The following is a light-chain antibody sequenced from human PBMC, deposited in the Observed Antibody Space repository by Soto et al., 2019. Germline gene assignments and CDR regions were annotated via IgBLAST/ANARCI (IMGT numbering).Light chain of an antibody. J-gene: IGLJ2*01. V-gene: IGLV2-14*01. CDR1: SSDVGGYNY. CDR3: SSYTSSSTVV. CDR2: DVS. Sequence: QSALTQPASVSGSPGRSITISCTGTSSDVGGYNYVSWYQQHPGRAPKLMIYDVSNRPSGVSNRFSGSKSGNTASLTISGLQAEDEADYYCSSYTSSSTVVFGGGTK.